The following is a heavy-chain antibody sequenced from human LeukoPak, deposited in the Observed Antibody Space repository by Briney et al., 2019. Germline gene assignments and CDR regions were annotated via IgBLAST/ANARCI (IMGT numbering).Heavy chain of an antibody. CDR1: GFTLSSYG. J-gene: IGHJ4*02. V-gene: IGHV3-23*01. CDR2: IRGFGDTT. Sequence: PGGSLRLSCVGSGFTLSSYGMSWVRQAPGKGLEWVSGIRGFGDTTYYADSVKGRFTISRDNSKNTLYLQMDSLRAEDTAVYYCAKETVAAPPIDYWGQGTLVTVSS. CDR3: AKETVAAPPIDY. D-gene: IGHD6-19*01.